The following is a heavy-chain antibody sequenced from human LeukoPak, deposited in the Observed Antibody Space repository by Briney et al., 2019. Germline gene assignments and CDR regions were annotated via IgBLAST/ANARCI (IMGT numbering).Heavy chain of an antibody. CDR2: IYTSGST. CDR3: ARLKDNDFWSGYYLDY. Sequence: PSETLSLTCTVSGGSITSATYYWSWIRQPAGKGLEWIARIYTSGSTNYNPSLKSRVTMSVDTSKNQFSLKLSSVTAADTAVYYCARLKDNDFWSGYYLDYWGQGTLVTVSP. CDR1: GGSITSATYY. D-gene: IGHD3-3*01. J-gene: IGHJ4*02. V-gene: IGHV4-61*02.